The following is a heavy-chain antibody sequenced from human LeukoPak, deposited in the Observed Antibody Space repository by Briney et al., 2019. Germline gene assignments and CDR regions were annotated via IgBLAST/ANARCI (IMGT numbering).Heavy chain of an antibody. CDR2: IRYEGSNK. CDR3: AKDLCSGGDCWQVYYFDY. D-gene: IGHD2-21*01. J-gene: IGHJ4*02. Sequence: PGGSLRLSCAASGFSFSSYGMHWVRQAPGKGLEWVAFIRYEGSNKYYADSVKGRFTISRDNSKNTLYLQMNSLRAEDTAVCYCAKDLCSGGDCWQVYYFDYWGQGTLVSVSS. CDR1: GFSFSSYG. V-gene: IGHV3-30*02.